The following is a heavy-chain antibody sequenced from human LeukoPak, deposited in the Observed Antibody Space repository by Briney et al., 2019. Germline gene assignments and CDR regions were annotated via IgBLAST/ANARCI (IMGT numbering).Heavy chain of an antibody. Sequence: GGSLRLSCAASGFTLSSCAMSWVRQAPGKGLEWVASINHNGNVNYYVDSVKGRFTISRDNAKNSLYLQMSNLRAEDTAVYFCARGGGLDVWGQGATVTVSS. CDR1: GFTLSSCA. V-gene: IGHV3-7*03. J-gene: IGHJ6*02. CDR2: INHNGNVN. CDR3: ARGGGLDV. D-gene: IGHD3-16*01.